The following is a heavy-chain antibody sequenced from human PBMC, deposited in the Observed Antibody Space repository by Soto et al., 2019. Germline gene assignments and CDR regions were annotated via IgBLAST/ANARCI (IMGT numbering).Heavy chain of an antibody. CDR1: GFTFTSSA. CDR3: AAGYFDWLPFDPLPAGMDV. J-gene: IGHJ6*02. D-gene: IGHD3-9*01. Sequence: QMQLVQSGPEVKKPGTSVKVSCKASGFTFTSSAVQWVRQARGQRLEWIGWIVVGSCNTNYAQKFQERVTITRDMSTSTAYMELSSLRSEDTAVYYCAAGYFDWLPFDPLPAGMDVWGQGTTVTVSS. CDR2: IVVGSCNT. V-gene: IGHV1-58*01.